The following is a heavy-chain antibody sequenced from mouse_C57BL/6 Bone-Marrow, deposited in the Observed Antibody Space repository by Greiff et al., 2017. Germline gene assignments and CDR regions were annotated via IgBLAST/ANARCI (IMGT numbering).Heavy chain of an antibody. Sequence: DVMLVESGEGLVKPGGSLKLSCAASGFTFSSYAMSWFRQTPEKRLEWVAYISSGGDYIYYADTVKGRFTISRDNARNTLYLQMSSLKSEDTAMYYCTRARRKYYYGRSQYWYFDVWGTGTTVTGSS. CDR3: TRARRKYYYGRSQYWYFDV. V-gene: IGHV5-9-1*02. CDR1: GFTFSSYA. D-gene: IGHD1-1*01. CDR2: ISSGGDYI. J-gene: IGHJ1*03.